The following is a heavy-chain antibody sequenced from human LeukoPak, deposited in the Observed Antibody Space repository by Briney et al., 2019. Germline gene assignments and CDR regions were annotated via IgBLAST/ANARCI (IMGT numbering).Heavy chain of an antibody. CDR3: AREEDKGTLDY. CDR1: GGSISGYY. D-gene: IGHD2-15*01. CDR2: IYYSGST. Sequence: PSETLSLTCTVSGGSISGYYWSWIRQPPGKGLEWIGYIYYSGSTNYNPSLKSRVTISVDTSKNQFSLKLSSVTAADTAVYYCAREEDKGTLDYWGQGTLVTVSS. J-gene: IGHJ4*02. V-gene: IGHV4-59*01.